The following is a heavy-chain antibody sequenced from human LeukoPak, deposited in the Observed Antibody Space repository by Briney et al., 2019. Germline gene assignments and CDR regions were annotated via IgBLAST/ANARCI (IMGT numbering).Heavy chain of an antibody. CDR3: ARDLLAARPVGWFDP. J-gene: IGHJ5*02. CDR1: GGTFSSYA. CDR2: IIPIFGTA. V-gene: IGHV1-69*13. Sequence: SVKVSCKASGGTFSSYAISWVRQAPGQGLEWMGGIIPIFGTANYAQKFQGRVTITADESTSTAYMELSSLRSEDTAVYYCARDLLAARPVGWFDPWGQGTLVTVSS. D-gene: IGHD6-6*01.